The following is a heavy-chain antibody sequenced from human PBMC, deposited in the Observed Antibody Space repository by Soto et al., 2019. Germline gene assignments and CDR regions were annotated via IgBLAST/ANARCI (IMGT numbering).Heavy chain of an antibody. V-gene: IGHV1-69*02. CDR3: ARVVDYYYYGMDV. D-gene: IGHD2-15*01. Sequence: SVKVSCKASGGTFSSYTISWVRQAPGQGLEWMGRIIPILGIANYAQKFQGRVTITADKSTSTAYMELSSLRSEDTAVYYCARVVDYYYYGMDVWGQGTTVTVSS. CDR1: GGTFSSYT. J-gene: IGHJ6*02. CDR2: IIPILGIA.